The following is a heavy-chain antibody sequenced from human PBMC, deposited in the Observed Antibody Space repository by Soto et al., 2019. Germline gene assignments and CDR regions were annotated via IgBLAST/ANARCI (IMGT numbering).Heavy chain of an antibody. J-gene: IGHJ6*03. Sequence: GGSLRLSCAASGFTFSSYGMHWVRQAPGKGLEWVAVISYDGSNKYYADSVKGRFTISRDNSKNTLYLQMNSLRAEDTAVYYCAKVPLWTVAPADHYYYMDVWGKGTTVTVSS. CDR3: AKVPLWTVAPADHYYYMDV. D-gene: IGHD2-2*01. CDR2: ISYDGSNK. CDR1: GFTFSSYG. V-gene: IGHV3-30*18.